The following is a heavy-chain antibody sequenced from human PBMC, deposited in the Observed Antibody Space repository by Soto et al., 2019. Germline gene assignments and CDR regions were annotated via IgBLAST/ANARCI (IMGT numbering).Heavy chain of an antibody. D-gene: IGHD6-6*01. CDR2: ISSSSSYI. Sequence: EVQLVASGGGLVKPGGSLRLSCAASGFTFSSYSMNWVRQAPGKGLEWVSSISSSSSYIYYADSVKGRFTISRDNAKNSLYLQMNSLRAEDTAVYYCARVEYSSQADDYWGQGTLVTVSS. J-gene: IGHJ4*02. V-gene: IGHV3-21*01. CDR1: GFTFSSYS. CDR3: ARVEYSSQADDY.